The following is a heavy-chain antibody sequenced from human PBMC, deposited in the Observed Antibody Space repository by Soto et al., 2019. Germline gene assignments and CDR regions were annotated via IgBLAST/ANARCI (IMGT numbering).Heavy chain of an antibody. Sequence: VQLQESGPGLVKPSQTLSLTCTVSGGSISSGDYYWSWIRQHPGKVLEWIGYIYYSGSTYYNPSLKSRVTISVDTSKNQFSLKLSSVTAADTAVYYCARWWSGSRQGFDPWGQGTLVTVSS. CDR2: IYYSGST. J-gene: IGHJ5*02. V-gene: IGHV4-31*03. CDR1: GGSISSGDYY. D-gene: IGHD3-3*01. CDR3: ARWWSGSRQGFDP.